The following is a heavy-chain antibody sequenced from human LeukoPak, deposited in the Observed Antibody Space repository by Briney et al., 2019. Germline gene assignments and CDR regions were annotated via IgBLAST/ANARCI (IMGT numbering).Heavy chain of an antibody. CDR3: ARLRSTAIES. CDR1: GGSISNYC. J-gene: IGHJ4*02. V-gene: IGHV4-59*01. CDR2: ISYSGST. D-gene: IGHD6-13*01. Sequence: SETLSLTCTVSGGSISNYCWSWIRQPPGKGLEWLGYISYSGSTNYNPSLKSRVTISADTSKNQFSLKVSSVTAADTAVYYCARLRSTAIESWGQGTLVTVSS.